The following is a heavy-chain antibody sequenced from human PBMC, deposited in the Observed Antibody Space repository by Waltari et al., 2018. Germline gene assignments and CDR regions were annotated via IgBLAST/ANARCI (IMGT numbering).Heavy chain of an antibody. CDR3: ARHGGYAQDL. D-gene: IGHD5-12*01. V-gene: IGHV4-34*02. CDR2: IRHGGSA. J-gene: IGHJ2*01. Sequence: QVQLQQWGAGLVKPSETLSLTCAFYGGSSTTYYWSWIRQSPGKGLEWVGQIRHGGSAYYNPSLKSRVTMSLDTSKNQLSLKMTSVTAADTAVYYCARHGGYAQDLWGRGTLVTVSS. CDR1: GGSSTTYY.